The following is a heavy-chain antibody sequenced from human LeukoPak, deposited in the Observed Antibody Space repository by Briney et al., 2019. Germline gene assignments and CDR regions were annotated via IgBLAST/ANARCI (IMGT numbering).Heavy chain of an antibody. Sequence: PSETLSLTCSVSGHSITTYYWTWIRQPAGKGLEWLGRVFHSGNSNYNPSVKRRLSMSVDTSENQVSLRLTSVTAADAAIYYCERVSGYCSGGRCYGGQWFDPWGQGILVTVSS. D-gene: IGHD2-15*01. V-gene: IGHV4-4*07. J-gene: IGHJ5*02. CDR3: ERVSGYCSGGRCYGGQWFDP. CDR1: GHSITTYY. CDR2: VFHSGNS.